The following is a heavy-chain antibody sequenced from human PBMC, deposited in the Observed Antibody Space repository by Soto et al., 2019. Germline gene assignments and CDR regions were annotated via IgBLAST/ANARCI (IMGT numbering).Heavy chain of an antibody. J-gene: IGHJ6*02. CDR3: AKASYNWNDEHIYYYYYYGMDV. Sequence: GGSLRLSCAASGFTFSGYWMSWVRQAPGKGLEWVATISYDGSNKYYADSVKGRFTISRDNSKNTLYLQMNSLRAEDTAVYYCAKASYNWNDEHIYYYYYYGMDVWGQGTTVTVSS. CDR2: ISYDGSNK. CDR1: GFTFSGYW. V-gene: IGHV3-30*18. D-gene: IGHD1-1*01.